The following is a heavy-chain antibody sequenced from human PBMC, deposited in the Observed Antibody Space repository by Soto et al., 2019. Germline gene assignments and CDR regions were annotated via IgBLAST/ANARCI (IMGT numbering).Heavy chain of an antibody. CDR3: AVPPPWEPRPFQH. CDR2: FYYSGIT. D-gene: IGHD1-26*01. Sequence: SETLSLTCTVSGGSVSSGNYYWSWIRQPPGKGLEWIGYFYYSGITNYNPSLKNRVTISVDTSKDQFSLNLSSVTAADTAVYYCAVPPPWEPRPFQHWGQGTLVTVSS. V-gene: IGHV4-61*01. CDR1: GGSVSSGNYY. J-gene: IGHJ1*01.